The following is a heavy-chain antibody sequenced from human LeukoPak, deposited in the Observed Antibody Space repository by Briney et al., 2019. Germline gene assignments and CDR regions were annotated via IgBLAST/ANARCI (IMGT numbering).Heavy chain of an antibody. J-gene: IGHJ5*02. CDR2: MNPNSGNT. D-gene: IGHD5-18*01. CDR3: ASLPRQSRHGYSPGA. Sequence: ASVKFSCKASGYTFTSYNINWVRQATGQGLEWMGWMNPNSGNTGYAQKFQGRVTMTRNTSISTAYMELSSLRSEDTAVYYCASLPRQSRHGYSPGAWGQGTLDTVSS. CDR1: GYTFTSYN. V-gene: IGHV1-8*01.